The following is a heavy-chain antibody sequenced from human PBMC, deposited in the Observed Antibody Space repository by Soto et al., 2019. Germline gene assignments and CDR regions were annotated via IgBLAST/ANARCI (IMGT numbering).Heavy chain of an antibody. J-gene: IGHJ3*02. Sequence: ASVKVSCKASGYTFTSYDINWVRQATGQGLEWMGWMNPNSGNTGYAQKFQGRVTMTRNTSISTAYMELSSLRSEDTAVYYCARFNARALDYDILTGYDAFDIWGQGTMVTVSS. CDR1: GYTFTSYD. V-gene: IGHV1-8*01. D-gene: IGHD3-9*01. CDR2: MNPNSGNT. CDR3: ARFNARALDYDILTGYDAFDI.